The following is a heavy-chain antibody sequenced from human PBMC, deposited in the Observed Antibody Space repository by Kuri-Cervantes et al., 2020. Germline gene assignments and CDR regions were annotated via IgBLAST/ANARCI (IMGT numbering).Heavy chain of an antibody. CDR1: GGSISSGGYY. CDR3: AREGRIPAAIINRPYFDY. Sequence: SETLSLTCTVSGGSISSGGYYWSWIRQHPGKGLEWIGYIYYSGSTYYNPSLKSRVTISVDTSKNQFSLKLSSVTAADTAVYYCAREGRIPAAIINRPYFDYWGQGTLVTVSS. CDR2: IYYSGST. D-gene: IGHD2-2*01. J-gene: IGHJ4*02. V-gene: IGHV4-31*03.